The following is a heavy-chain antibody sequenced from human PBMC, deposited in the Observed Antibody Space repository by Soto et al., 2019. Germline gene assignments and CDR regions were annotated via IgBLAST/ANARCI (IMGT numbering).Heavy chain of an antibody. CDR2: IYDGGNS. CDR1: GGSIRSSTSY. Sequence: PSETLSLTCTVSGGSIRSSTSYWGWVRQPPGKGLEWIASIYDGGNSHYHQSLRSRVTISVDTSKNQFSLKLSSVTAADTAFYYCATLPGVAVAGPNFVHCGQGTLVTVSS. CDR3: ATLPGVAVAGPNFVH. V-gene: IGHV4-39*01. J-gene: IGHJ1*01. D-gene: IGHD6-19*01.